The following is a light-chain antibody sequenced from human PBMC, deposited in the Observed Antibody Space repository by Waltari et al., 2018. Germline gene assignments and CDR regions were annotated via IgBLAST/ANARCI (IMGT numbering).Light chain of an antibody. J-gene: IGLJ1*01. CDR1: HSHISNTP. Sequence: QSVLTQPPSASGTPGQRVTIPCSGRHSHISNTPLTRYHQPPGTPPKPLKHSTSQRPSGVPDRFSGSKSGTSVSLAISGLQSDDEADYYCATWDGSLEGYVFGTGTKVSVL. V-gene: IGLV1-44*01. CDR3: ATWDGSLEGYV. CDR2: STS.